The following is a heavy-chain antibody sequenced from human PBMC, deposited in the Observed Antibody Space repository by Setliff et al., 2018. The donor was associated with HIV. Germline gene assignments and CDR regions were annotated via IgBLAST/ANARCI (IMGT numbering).Heavy chain of an antibody. CDR2: VHFGGNT. D-gene: IGHD6-13*01. Sequence: PSETLSLTCTVSGDSITSPSSYWGWIRQPPGKGLEWIGNVHFGGNTYYTPSLESRVTISIDTSKNQFSLKLSSVTAADTAVYFCARGRGSSSSWPIDYWGQGTLVTVSS. J-gene: IGHJ4*02. V-gene: IGHV4-39*07. CDR1: GDSITSPSSY. CDR3: ARGRGSSSSWPIDY.